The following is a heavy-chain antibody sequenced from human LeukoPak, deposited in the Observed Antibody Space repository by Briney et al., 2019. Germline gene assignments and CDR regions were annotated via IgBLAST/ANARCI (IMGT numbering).Heavy chain of an antibody. CDR3: AREGNLWFGEFQSPDYYYGMDV. Sequence: SETLSLTCTVSGGSISSYYWSWIRQPPGKGLEWIGYIHYSGSTTYNPSLKSRVTISVDTSKNQFSLKLSSVTAADTAVYYCAREGNLWFGEFQSPDYYYGMDVWGQGTTVTVSS. J-gene: IGHJ6*02. CDR2: IHYSGST. CDR1: GGSISSYY. D-gene: IGHD3-10*01. V-gene: IGHV4-59*01.